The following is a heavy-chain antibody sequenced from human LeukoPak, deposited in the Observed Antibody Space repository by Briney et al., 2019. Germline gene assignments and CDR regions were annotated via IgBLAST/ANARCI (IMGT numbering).Heavy chain of an antibody. CDR3: AKGTVVVPAAPFYY. V-gene: IGHV3-23*01. Sequence: GGSLRLSCAASGFTFSSYAMSWVRQAPGKGVEWVSAISGSGGSTYYADSVKGRFTISRDNPKNTLYLQMNSLRAEDTAVYYCAKGTVVVPAAPFYYWGQGTLVTVSS. D-gene: IGHD2-2*01. J-gene: IGHJ4*02. CDR2: ISGSGGST. CDR1: GFTFSSYA.